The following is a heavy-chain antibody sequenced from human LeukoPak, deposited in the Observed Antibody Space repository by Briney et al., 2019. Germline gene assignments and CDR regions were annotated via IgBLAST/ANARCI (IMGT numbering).Heavy chain of an antibody. J-gene: IGHJ6*03. CDR3: AKDHHTAGGYYYYYMDV. CDR2: IWYGGSNK. CDR1: GFTFSSYG. Sequence: GRSLRLSCAASGFTFSSYGMHWVRQAPGKGLEWVAVIWYGGSNKYYADSVKGRFTISRDNSKNTLYLQMNSLRAEDTAVYYCAKDHHTAGGYYYYYMDVWGKGTTVTVSS. D-gene: IGHD3-10*01. V-gene: IGHV3-30*18.